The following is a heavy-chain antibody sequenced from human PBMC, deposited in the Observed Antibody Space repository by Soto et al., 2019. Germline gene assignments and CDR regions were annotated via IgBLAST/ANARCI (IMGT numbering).Heavy chain of an antibody. D-gene: IGHD5-12*01. CDR1: GYTFFTYD. Sequence: QVHLVQSGVEVQAPGASVKVSCQASGYTFFTYDISWVRQAPGQGLEWMGWISTYSGDTKYAQKFQGRVTMTTATSTTTAYLELRSLRSDDTAVYYCARHHGPTTSENWFDPWGQGTLVTVSS. J-gene: IGHJ5*02. CDR2: ISTYSGDT. V-gene: IGHV1-18*01. CDR3: ARHHGPTTSENWFDP.